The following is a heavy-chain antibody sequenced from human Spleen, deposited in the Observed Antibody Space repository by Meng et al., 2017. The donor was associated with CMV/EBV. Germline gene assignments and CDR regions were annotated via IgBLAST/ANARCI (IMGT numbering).Heavy chain of an antibody. J-gene: IGHJ6*02. Sequence: SVKVSCKASGGSFISYTITWVRQAPGQGLEWVGGIITMFGTGYYAQKFQGRVTITTDESTSAACMELSRLRSEDTAIYYCARGITVSGAISSDDRDYYYYGLDVWGQGTTVTVSS. CDR3: ARGITVSGAISSDDRDYYYYGLDV. D-gene: IGHD3-3*01. CDR1: GGSFISYT. CDR2: IITMFGTG. V-gene: IGHV1-69*05.